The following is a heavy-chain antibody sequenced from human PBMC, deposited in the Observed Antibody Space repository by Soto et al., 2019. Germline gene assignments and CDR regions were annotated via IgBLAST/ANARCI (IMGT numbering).Heavy chain of an antibody. J-gene: IGHJ6*04. D-gene: IGHD3-22*01. Sequence: QVQLVESGGGVVQPERSQRLSCTASKVTFASYVMHSGRQAPGEGLEWGALISFDGINKYYADSVKGRFTISRDNSKNTMYLQMNSLRPEDTAVYYCAREMIPMIMGGMSAMDVWGKGTTVTVST. V-gene: IGHV3-30*04. CDR1: KVTFASYV. CDR3: AREMIPMIMGGMSAMDV. CDR2: ISFDGINK.